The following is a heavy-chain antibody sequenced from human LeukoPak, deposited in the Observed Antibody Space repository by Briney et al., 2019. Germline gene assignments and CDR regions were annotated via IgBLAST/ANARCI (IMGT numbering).Heavy chain of an antibody. V-gene: IGHV3-21*01. Sequence: PGGSLRLSCAASGFTFSSYSMNWVRQAPGKGLEWVSSISSSSSYIYYADSVKGRFTISRDNAKNSLYLQMNSLRAEDTAVYYCARDSAAAGTGEDFDYWGQGTLVTVSS. CDR2: ISSSSSYI. D-gene: IGHD6-13*01. CDR1: GFTFSSYS. J-gene: IGHJ4*02. CDR3: ARDSAAAGTGEDFDY.